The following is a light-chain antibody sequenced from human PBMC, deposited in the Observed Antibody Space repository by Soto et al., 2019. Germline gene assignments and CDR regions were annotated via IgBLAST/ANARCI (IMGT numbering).Light chain of an antibody. Sequence: EIVVTQSPGTLSLSPGERATLSCRTSQSVNTNFLAWYQQKPGQAPRLLVYGSSTRAAGVPDRFSGSGSGTDFTLTISRMEPEDFAVYYCQQYGHSPLLYTFGQGTKLGVK. CDR2: GSS. J-gene: IGKJ2*01. CDR3: QQYGHSPLLYT. V-gene: IGKV3-20*01. CDR1: QSVNTNF.